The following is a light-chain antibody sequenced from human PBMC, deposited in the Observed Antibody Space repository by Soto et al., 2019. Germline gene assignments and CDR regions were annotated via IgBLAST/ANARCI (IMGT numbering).Light chain of an antibody. CDR2: GAS. CDR3: QQYNTWPYT. CDR1: QSVSSN. J-gene: IGKJ2*01. Sequence: EIVMTQSPATLSVSPGERATLSGRASQSVSSNLAWYQQKPGQAPRLLIYGASTRATGIPARFSGSGSGTEFTLTISSLQSGDFAVYYCQQYNTWPYTFGQGTKLEIK. V-gene: IGKV3-15*01.